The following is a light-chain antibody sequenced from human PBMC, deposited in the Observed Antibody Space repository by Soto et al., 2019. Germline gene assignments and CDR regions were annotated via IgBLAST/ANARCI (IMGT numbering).Light chain of an antibody. CDR1: QRVSTNF. Sequence: EIVLRQSPASLSLSQGERATLSCKAIQRVSTNFLAWYQRKPGQAPRLLIYGASYRATDIPYRFSGSGSGTDFTLTITRLEPEDFAVYYCQQYGTSPPTFGQGTKVEI. CDR2: GAS. V-gene: IGKV3-20*01. J-gene: IGKJ1*01. CDR3: QQYGTSPPT.